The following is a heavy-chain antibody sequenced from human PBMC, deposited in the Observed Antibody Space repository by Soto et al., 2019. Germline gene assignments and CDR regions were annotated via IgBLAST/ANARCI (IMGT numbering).Heavy chain of an antibody. Sequence: SETLSLTCAVSGGSISSSNWWSWVRQPPGKGLEWIGEIYHSGSTNYNPSLKSRVTISVDKSKNQFSLKLSSVTAADTAVYYCARYVVPAAMHHYYGMDVWGQGTMVTVSS. J-gene: IGHJ6*02. CDR2: IYHSGST. CDR1: GGSISSSNW. D-gene: IGHD2-2*01. CDR3: ARYVVPAAMHHYYGMDV. V-gene: IGHV4-4*02.